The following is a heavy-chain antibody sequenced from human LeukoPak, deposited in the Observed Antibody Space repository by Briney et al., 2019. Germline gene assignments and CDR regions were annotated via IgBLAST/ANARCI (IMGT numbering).Heavy chain of an antibody. CDR1: GFTFSSYD. D-gene: IGHD5/OR15-5a*01. J-gene: IGHJ3*02. Sequence: GGSLRLSCAASGFTFSSYDMHWVRQAPGRGLEWVSAIGIAGDTYYPDSVKGRFTISRENAKNSMYLQMNSLKDGDTAAYYCIRGGIQVSGIDAFDIWGQGTMVTVSS. CDR3: IRGGIQVSGIDAFDI. CDR2: IGIAGDT. V-gene: IGHV3-13*01.